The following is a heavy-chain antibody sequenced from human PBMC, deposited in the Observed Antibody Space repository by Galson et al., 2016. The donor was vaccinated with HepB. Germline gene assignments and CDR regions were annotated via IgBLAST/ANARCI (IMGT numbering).Heavy chain of an antibody. Sequence: SLRLSCAASGFTFSKAWVTWVRQAPGKGLEWVGRIRPQRDRKTPVYAAPVEGRFTISRDDSKNTLYLQMNSLTTEDTALYYCYGHLDYWGRGTLVTVSS. CDR1: GFTFSKAW. J-gene: IGHJ4*02. CDR2: IRPQRDRKTP. V-gene: IGHV3-15*01. CDR3: YGHLDY. D-gene: IGHD4-17*01.